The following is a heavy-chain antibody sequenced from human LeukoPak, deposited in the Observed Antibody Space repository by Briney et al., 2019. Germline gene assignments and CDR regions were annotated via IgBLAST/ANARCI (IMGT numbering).Heavy chain of an antibody. J-gene: IGHJ4*02. CDR2: ISSSGSTI. D-gene: IGHD1-20*01. V-gene: IGHV3-48*01. CDR1: GFTLNSYI. CDR3: AKERGNWNSYFDY. Sequence: GGPLRLSCEASGFTLNSYIMHWVRQAPGKGLEWVSYISSSGSTIYYADSVKGRFTISRDNSKNTLYLQMNSLRAEDTAVYYCAKERGNWNSYFDYWGQGTLVTVSS.